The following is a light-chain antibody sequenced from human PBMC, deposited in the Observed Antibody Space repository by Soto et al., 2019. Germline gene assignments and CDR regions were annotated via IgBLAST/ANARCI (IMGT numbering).Light chain of an antibody. CDR2: GAS. Sequence: EIVLTQSPGTLSLSPGERATLSCRASQSVSSSYLAWYQQKPGKAPRLLIYGASSRATGIPDRFSGSGSGTDFTLTISRLEPEDVAVYYCQQYGSSGYTFGQGTKLEIK. CDR3: QQYGSSGYT. CDR1: QSVSSSY. V-gene: IGKV3-20*01. J-gene: IGKJ2*01.